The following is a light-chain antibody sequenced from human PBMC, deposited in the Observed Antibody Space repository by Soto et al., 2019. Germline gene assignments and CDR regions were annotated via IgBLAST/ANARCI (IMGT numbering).Light chain of an antibody. CDR2: GAS. CDR1: QSVSSSY. J-gene: IGKJ5*01. V-gene: IGKV3D-20*02. Sequence: EIVLTQSPGTLSLSPGERGTLSCRASQSVSSSYLAWYQQKPGQAPRLLIYGASSRATGIPDRFSGSGSGTDFTLTISRLEPEDFAVYYCQQRSNWPITFGQGTRLEIK. CDR3: QQRSNWPIT.